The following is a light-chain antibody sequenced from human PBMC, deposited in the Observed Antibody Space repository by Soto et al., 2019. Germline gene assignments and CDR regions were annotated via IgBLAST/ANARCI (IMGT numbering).Light chain of an antibody. CDR1: SSNIGSNY. CDR2: RNN. CDR3: AALDDSLSDHVV. V-gene: IGLV1-47*01. Sequence: QSVLTQPPSASGTPGQRVTISCSGSSSNIGSNYVYWYQQLPGTAPKLLIYRNNQRPSGVPDRFSGSKSGTSASLAISGLRSEDEADYYCAALDDSLSDHVVFGGGTKVTVL. J-gene: IGLJ2*01.